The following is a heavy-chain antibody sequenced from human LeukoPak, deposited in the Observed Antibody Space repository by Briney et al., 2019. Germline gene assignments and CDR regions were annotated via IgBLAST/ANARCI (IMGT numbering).Heavy chain of an antibody. CDR2: IYSGGST. J-gene: IGHJ6*02. V-gene: IGHV3-53*05. D-gene: IGHD2-2*01. CDR1: GFTVSSNF. CDR3: ARVVYCSSTSCSDYYYYYGMDV. Sequence: GGSLRLSCAASGFTVSSNFLSWVRQPPGKGLEWVSDIYSGGSTYYADSVKGRFTISRDNSKNTLYLQMNSLRAEDTAVYYCARVVYCSSTSCSDYYYYYGMDVWGQGTTVTVSS.